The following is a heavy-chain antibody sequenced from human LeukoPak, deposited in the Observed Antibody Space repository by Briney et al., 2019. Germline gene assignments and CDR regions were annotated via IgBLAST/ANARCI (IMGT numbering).Heavy chain of an antibody. V-gene: IGHV3-48*01. CDR1: GFTFSTYS. CDR3: ARDPTAYSGSSYYFDY. D-gene: IGHD6-13*01. J-gene: IGHJ4*02. Sequence: PGGSLRLSCAASGFTFSTYSMNWVRQAPGKGLEWVSYISSSSSTIYYADSVKGRFTISRDNAKNSLYLQMNSLRAEDTAIYYCARDPTAYSGSSYYFDYWGQGTLVTVSS. CDR2: ISSSSSTI.